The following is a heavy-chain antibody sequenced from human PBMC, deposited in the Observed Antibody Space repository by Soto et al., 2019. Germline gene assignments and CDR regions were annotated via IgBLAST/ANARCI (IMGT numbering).Heavy chain of an antibody. J-gene: IGHJ4*02. D-gene: IGHD2-21*02. Sequence: QVKLVQSGAEVKKPGASVKVSCKASGYTFTSYAMHWVRQAPGQRLEWMGWINAGNGNTKYSQKFQGRVTITRDTSASTAYRELSSLRSEDTAVYYCARGLYHPFDYWGQGTLVTVSS. V-gene: IGHV1-3*01. CDR3: ARGLYHPFDY. CDR2: INAGNGNT. CDR1: GYTFTSYA.